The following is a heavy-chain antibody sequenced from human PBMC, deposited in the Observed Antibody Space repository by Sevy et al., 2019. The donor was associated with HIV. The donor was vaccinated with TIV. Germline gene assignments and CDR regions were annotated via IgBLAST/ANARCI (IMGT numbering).Heavy chain of an antibody. CDR2: VYFTGNT. J-gene: IGHJ4*02. D-gene: IGHD1-1*01. Sequence: SETLSLTCSVSGDSISSYFWTLVRQSPGKGLEWIGNVYFTGNTDYSPSLKSRVTLSLDTSKSQFSLTLKSVTAADTAIYFCARDSTTRPRVLDYWGQGTLVTVPQ. V-gene: IGHV4-59*01. CDR3: ARDSTTRPRVLDY. CDR1: GDSISSYF.